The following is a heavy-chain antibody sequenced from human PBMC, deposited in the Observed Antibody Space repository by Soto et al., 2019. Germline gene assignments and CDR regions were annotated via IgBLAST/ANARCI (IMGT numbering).Heavy chain of an antibody. CDR2: IVVGSGNT. Sequence: SVKVSCKASGFTFTSSAMQWVRQARGQRLEWIGWIVVGSGNTNYAQKFQERVTITRDMSTSTAYMELSSLRSEDTAVYYCAGDCSGGRCYNDAFDIWGQGTMVTVSS. CDR1: GFTFTSSA. J-gene: IGHJ3*02. V-gene: IGHV1-58*02. D-gene: IGHD2-15*01. CDR3: AGDCSGGRCYNDAFDI.